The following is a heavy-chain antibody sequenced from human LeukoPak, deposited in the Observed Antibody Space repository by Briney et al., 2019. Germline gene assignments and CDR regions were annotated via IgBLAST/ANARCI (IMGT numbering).Heavy chain of an antibody. Sequence: SETLSLTCTVSGGSISSYYWSWIRQPPGKGVEWIGYIYYSGSTNYNPSLKSRVTISVDTSKNQFSLKLSSVTAADTAVYYCARASGNYGDYAREYDYWGQGTLVTVSS. CDR1: GGSISSYY. CDR3: ARASGNYGDYAREYDY. J-gene: IGHJ4*02. D-gene: IGHD4-17*01. CDR2: IYYSGST. V-gene: IGHV4-59*01.